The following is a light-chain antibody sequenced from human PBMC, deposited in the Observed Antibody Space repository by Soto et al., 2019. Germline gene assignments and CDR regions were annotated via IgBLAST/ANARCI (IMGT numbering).Light chain of an antibody. CDR1: QSISSW. CDR3: QQYNSYWT. J-gene: IGKJ1*01. CDR2: KAS. V-gene: IGKV1-5*03. Sequence: DIQMTQSPSTLSVSVGDRVTITCRASQSISSWLAWYQQKPGKASKLLIYKASSLESGVPSRFSGSGSGTEFTLTISSLQPDDFATYYCQQYNSYWTFGQGTKVEIK.